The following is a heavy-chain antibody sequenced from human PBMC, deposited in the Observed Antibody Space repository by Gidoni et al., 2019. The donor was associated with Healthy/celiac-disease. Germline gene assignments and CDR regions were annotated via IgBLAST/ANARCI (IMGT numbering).Heavy chain of an antibody. CDR2: ISGSGGST. J-gene: IGHJ5*02. V-gene: IGHV3-23*01. CDR3: AKDQKKSFGVPAASHPPRFDP. CDR1: GFTFSSCA. Sequence: EVQLLASGGGLVQPGGSLSLTWAASGFTFSSCAWTWVRQAPGQGLEWVSAISGSGGSTYYADSVKGRFTISRDNSKNTLYLQMNSLRAEDTAVYYCAKDQKKSFGVPAASHPPRFDPWGQGTLVTVSS. D-gene: IGHD2-2*01.